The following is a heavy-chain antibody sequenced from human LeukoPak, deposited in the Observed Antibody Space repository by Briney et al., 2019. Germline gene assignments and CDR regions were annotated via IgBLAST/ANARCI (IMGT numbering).Heavy chain of an antibody. D-gene: IGHD3-22*01. J-gene: IGHJ4*02. V-gene: IGHV3-7*05. CDR1: GLTFSSYW. CDR3: ARGEYYYDGGY. Sequence: GGSLRLSCAASGLTFSSYWMSWVRQAPGKGLEWVANIKQDGSEKHYVDSVKGRFTISRDNAKNSLYLQMNSLRTEDTAVYYCARGEYYYDGGYWGQGTLVTVAS. CDR2: IKQDGSEK.